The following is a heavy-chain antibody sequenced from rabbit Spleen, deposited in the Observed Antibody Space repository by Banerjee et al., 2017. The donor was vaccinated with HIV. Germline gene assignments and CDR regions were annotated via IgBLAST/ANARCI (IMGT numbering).Heavy chain of an antibody. CDR2: ISTDSSSST. D-gene: IGHD7-1*01. CDR1: GFTLNSDW. J-gene: IGHJ4*01. CDR3: ARGGTDSTDYLDL. Sequence: QSLEESGGDLVKPGASLTLTCKASGFTLNSDWMCWVRQAPGKGLEWIACISTDSSSSTYYASWAKGRFTISKTSSTTVTLQMTSLTAADTATYFCARGGTDSTDYLDLWGPGTLVTVS. V-gene: IGHV1S40*01.